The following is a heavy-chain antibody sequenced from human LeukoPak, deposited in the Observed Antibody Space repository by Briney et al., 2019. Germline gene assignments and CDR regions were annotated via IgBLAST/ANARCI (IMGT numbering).Heavy chain of an antibody. CDR3: ARLKITMIRPDVFDI. D-gene: IGHD3-22*01. CDR1: GYSFTTYW. V-gene: IGHV5-51*01. J-gene: IGHJ3*02. Sequence: GESLKISCKGSGYSFTTYWIGWVRQMPGKGLEWMGIIYPDDSDIRYSPSFQGQVSISVDKSTSTAYLQWSSLKASDTAIYYCARLKITMIRPDVFDIWGQGTMVTVSS. CDR2: IYPDDSDI.